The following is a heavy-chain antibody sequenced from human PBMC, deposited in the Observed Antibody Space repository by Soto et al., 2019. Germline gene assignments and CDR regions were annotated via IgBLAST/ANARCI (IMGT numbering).Heavy chain of an antibody. Sequence: EVQLVESGGGLVQPGGSLRLSCAASGFTFKTYSMNWVRQAPGKGLEWVSYISGGSRTINYADSVKGRFTISRDNTKNSLYLKMNGLTVGDTAVYYCARDQINARSKDAFDILGQGTVVTVSS. CDR1: GFTFKTYS. J-gene: IGHJ3*02. CDR2: ISGGSRTI. CDR3: ARDQINARSKDAFDI. V-gene: IGHV3-48*01. D-gene: IGHD2-2*01.